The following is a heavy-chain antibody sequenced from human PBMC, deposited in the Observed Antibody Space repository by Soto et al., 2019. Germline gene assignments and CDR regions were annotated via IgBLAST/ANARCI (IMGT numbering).Heavy chain of an antibody. CDR2: ISYDGSNK. CDR3: AQPADSSGYLLVY. V-gene: IGHV3-30-3*01. J-gene: IGHJ4*02. D-gene: IGHD3-22*01. CDR1: GFTFSSYA. Sequence: PGGSLRLSCAASGFTFSSYAMHWVRQAPGKGLEWVAVISYDGSNKYYADSVKGRFTISRDNSKNTLYLQMNSLRADDTAVYYCAQPADSSGYLLVYWGQGTLVTVS.